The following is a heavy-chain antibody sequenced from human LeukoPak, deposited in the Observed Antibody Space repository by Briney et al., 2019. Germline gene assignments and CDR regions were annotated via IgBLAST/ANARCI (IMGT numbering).Heavy chain of an antibody. D-gene: IGHD2-2*02. CDR1: GGSFSGYY. V-gene: IGHV4-34*01. CDR2: INHSGST. CDR3: ARGGRYCSSTSCYSNWFDP. Sequence: IPSETLSLTCAVYGGSFSGYYWSWIRQPPGKGLEWIGEINHSGSTNYNPSLKSRVTISVDTSKNQFSLKLSSVTAADTAVYSCARGGRYCSSTSCYSNWFDPWGQGTLVTVSS. J-gene: IGHJ5*02.